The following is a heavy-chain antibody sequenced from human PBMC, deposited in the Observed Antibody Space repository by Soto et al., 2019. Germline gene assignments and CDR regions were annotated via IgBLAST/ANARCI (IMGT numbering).Heavy chain of an antibody. CDR2: ISYDGSNK. CDR1: GFTFSSYA. CDR3: AEGPGIAAAGKNFDY. Sequence: QVQLVESGGGVVQPGRSLRLSCAASGFTFSSYAMHWVRQAPGKGLEWVAVISYDGSNKYYADSVKGRFTISRDNSKNTLYLQMNSLRAEYTAVYYCAEGPGIAAAGKNFDYWGQGTLVTVSS. J-gene: IGHJ4*02. D-gene: IGHD6-13*01. V-gene: IGHV3-30-3*01.